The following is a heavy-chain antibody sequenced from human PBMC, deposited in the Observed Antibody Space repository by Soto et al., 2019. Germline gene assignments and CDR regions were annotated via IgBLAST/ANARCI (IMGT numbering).Heavy chain of an antibody. CDR2: IYSGGST. CDR1: GFTVSSNY. D-gene: IGHD1-26*01. CDR3: AREPLGATRAYDAFDI. Sequence: EVQLVESGGGLVQPGGSLRLSCAAPGFTVSSNYMSWVRQAPGKGLEWVSVIYSGGSTYYADSVKGRFTISRDNSKNTLYLQMNSLSAEDTAVYYCAREPLGATRAYDAFDIWGQGTMVTVSS. V-gene: IGHV3-66*01. J-gene: IGHJ3*02.